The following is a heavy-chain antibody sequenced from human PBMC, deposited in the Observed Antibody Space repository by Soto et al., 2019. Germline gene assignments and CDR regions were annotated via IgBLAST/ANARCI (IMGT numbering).Heavy chain of an antibody. V-gene: IGHV1-69*01. CDR1: GGTFRSYA. CDR2: IIPIPGTA. CDR3: ASSQGSSTSLEIYYYYYYGMDV. Sequence: QVRLVQSGAEVKKPGSSVKVSCKASGGTFRSYAISWVRQAPGQGLEWMGGIIPIPGTANYAQKFQGRVTIAADESTSTAYMELSSLRSEDTAVYYCASSQGSSTSLEIYYYYYYGMDVWGQGTTVTVSS. D-gene: IGHD2-2*01. J-gene: IGHJ6*02.